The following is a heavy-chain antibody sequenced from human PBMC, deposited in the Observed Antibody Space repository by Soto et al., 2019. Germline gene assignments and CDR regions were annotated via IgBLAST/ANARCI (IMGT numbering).Heavy chain of an antibody. V-gene: IGHV3-30*18. CDR3: AKDFSGDYPLLSHYYYYGMDV. Sequence: GGSLRLSCAASGFTFSSYGMHWVRQAPGKGLEWVAVISYDGSNKYYADSVKGRFTISRDNSKNTLYLQMNSLRAEDTAVYYCAKDFSGDYPLLSHYYYYGMDVWGQGTTVTVSS. D-gene: IGHD4-17*01. CDR2: ISYDGSNK. J-gene: IGHJ6*02. CDR1: GFTFSSYG.